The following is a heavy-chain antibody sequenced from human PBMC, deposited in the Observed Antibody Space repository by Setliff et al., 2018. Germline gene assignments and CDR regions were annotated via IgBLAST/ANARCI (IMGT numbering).Heavy chain of an antibody. D-gene: IGHD1-26*01. CDR3: ARTGTYRYFDY. V-gene: IGHV4-39*01. CDR2: IHYGGTT. J-gene: IGHJ4*02. Sequence: PSETLSLTCNVSGASINTGTYYWAWIRQPPGKGLEWIGRIHYGGTTYYNASLKSRVTISVDTSKNPFSLRLNSVTAADTAVYYCARTGTYRYFDYWSQGTLVTVSS. CDR1: GASINTGTYY.